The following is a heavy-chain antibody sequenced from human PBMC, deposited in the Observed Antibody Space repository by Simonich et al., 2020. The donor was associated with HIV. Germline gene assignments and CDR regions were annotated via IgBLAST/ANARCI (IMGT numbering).Heavy chain of an antibody. D-gene: IGHD4-17*01. J-gene: IGHJ4*02. CDR2: NNHSEST. V-gene: IGHV4-34*01. CDR1: GGSFSGYY. CDR3: ARRHPTTVTTPYFDY. Sequence: QVQLQPWGAGLLKPSETLSLTCAFSGGSFSGYYWSWFRQPPGKGLEWIGENNHSESTNYNPTLKSRVTISVDTSKNQFSLKLSSVTAADTAVYYCARRHPTTVTTPYFDYWGQGTLVTVSS.